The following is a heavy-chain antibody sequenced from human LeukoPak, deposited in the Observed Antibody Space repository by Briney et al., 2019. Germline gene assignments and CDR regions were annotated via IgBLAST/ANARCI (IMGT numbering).Heavy chain of an antibody. J-gene: IGHJ4*02. V-gene: IGHV4-34*01. CDR1: GGSFSGYY. CDR3: ARSYCSSTSCYLDY. D-gene: IGHD2-2*01. Sequence: PSETLSLTCAVYGGSFSGYYWSWIRQPPGKGLEWIGEINHSGSTNYNPSLKSRVTISVDTSKNQFSLKLSSVTAADTAVYYCARSYCSSTSCYLDYWGQGTLVTVSS. CDR2: INHSGST.